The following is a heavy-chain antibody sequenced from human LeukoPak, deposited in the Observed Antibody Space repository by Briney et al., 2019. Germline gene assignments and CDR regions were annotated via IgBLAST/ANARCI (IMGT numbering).Heavy chain of an antibody. CDR3: ARGGVVPAAKSPADEGYYYYMDV. CDR2: INHSGST. Sequence: KPSETLSLTCAVYGGSFSGYYWSWIRQPPGKGLEWIGEINHSGSTNYNPSLKSRVTISVDTSKNQFSLKLSSVTAADTAVYYCARGGVVPAAKSPADEGYYYYMDVWGKGTTVTVSS. CDR1: GGSFSGYY. D-gene: IGHD2-2*01. V-gene: IGHV4-34*01. J-gene: IGHJ6*03.